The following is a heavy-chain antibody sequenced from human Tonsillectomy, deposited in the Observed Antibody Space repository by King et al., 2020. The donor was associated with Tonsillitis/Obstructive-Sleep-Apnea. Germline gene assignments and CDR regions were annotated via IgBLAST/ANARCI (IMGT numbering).Heavy chain of an antibody. CDR2: IYWDDDK. Sequence: TLKESGPTLVKPTQTLTLTCTFSGFSLSTSGVGVGWIRQPPGKALEWLALIYWDDDKHYSPSLKSRLTITKDASKNQVVLTLTNMDPVDTATYYCAQASGPCRRARCYSVGYFVPLGPRPLVPLSS. J-gene: IGHJ5*02. D-gene: IGHD2-15*01. V-gene: IGHV2-5*02. CDR3: AQASGPCRRARCYSVGYFVP. CDR1: GFSLSTSGVG.